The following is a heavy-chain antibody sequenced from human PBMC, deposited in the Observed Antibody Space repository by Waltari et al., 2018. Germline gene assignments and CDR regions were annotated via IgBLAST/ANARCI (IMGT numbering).Heavy chain of an antibody. CDR2: MYDAGST. V-gene: IGHV3-66*02. CDR3: ARARDEETAMVYFDR. D-gene: IGHD5-18*01. J-gene: IGHJ4*02. CDR1: GFTVRSNH. Sequence: EVQLVESGGGLVHPGGSLRLSCAASGFTVRSNHLSWVRQAPGKGREWVSLMYDAGSTYYPDSVRGRFTISRDNSKNTVHLQMNSLRVEDTAIYYCARARDEETAMVYFDRWGQGTLVSVSS.